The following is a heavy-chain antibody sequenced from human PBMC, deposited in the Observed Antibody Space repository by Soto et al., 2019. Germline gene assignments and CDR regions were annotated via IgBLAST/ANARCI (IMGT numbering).Heavy chain of an antibody. CDR3: ARGFYGSADY. CDR2: INGGDGKT. D-gene: IGHD3-10*01. CDR1: GYTFTIHA. Sequence: QVHIVQSGSEVKRPGASVKISCKASGYTFTIHAIHWVRQAPGQGLEWMGWINGGDGKTEYSQKLQGRVTLTRDTSTTTVYMDMNTLTSEVTAVYYCARGFYGSADYWGQGTLVTVSS. J-gene: IGHJ4*02. V-gene: IGHV1-3*01.